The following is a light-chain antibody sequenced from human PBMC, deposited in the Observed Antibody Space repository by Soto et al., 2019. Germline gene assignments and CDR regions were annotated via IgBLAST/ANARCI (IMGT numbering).Light chain of an antibody. CDR3: QQYGNSPWT. V-gene: IGKV3-20*01. CDR1: QSVSSNY. Sequence: EIVLTQSPGTLSLSPVERATLSCRASQSVSSNYLAWCQQKPGQAPRLLIYGASSRATGIPDRFSGSGSGTDFTLTISRLEPEDFAVYYCQQYGNSPWTFGQGTKVDIK. J-gene: IGKJ1*01. CDR2: GAS.